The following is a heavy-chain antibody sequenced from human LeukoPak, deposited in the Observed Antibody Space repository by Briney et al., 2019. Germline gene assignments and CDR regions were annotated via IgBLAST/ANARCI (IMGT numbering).Heavy chain of an antibody. CDR2: IYYTGNT. J-gene: IGHJ4*02. V-gene: IGHV4-59*01. D-gene: IGHD5-12*01. CDR1: GFTFSSYA. CDR3: ARHAGDSGYDYFDY. Sequence: PGGSLRLSCAASGFTFSSYAMHWVRQPPGKGLEWIGYIYYTGNTNYNPSLKSRVTMSIDTSKNQFSLKLSSVTAADTAVYYCARHAGDSGYDYFDYWGQGTLVTVSS.